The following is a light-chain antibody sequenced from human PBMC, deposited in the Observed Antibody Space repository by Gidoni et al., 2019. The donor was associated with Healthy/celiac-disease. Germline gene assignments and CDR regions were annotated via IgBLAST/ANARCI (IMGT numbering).Light chain of an antibody. CDR3: QQYDNLPFT. J-gene: IGKJ3*01. CDR2: DAS. V-gene: IGKV1-33*01. CDR1: QDISNY. Sequence: DIQMTQSPSSLPASVGDRVTITCQASQDISNYLNWYQQKPGKAPKLLIYDASNLETGVPSRFSGSGSGTDFTFTISSLQHEDIATYYCQQYDNLPFTFGPGTKVDIK.